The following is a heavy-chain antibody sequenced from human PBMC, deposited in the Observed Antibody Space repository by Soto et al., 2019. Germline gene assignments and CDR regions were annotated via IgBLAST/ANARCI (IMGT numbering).Heavy chain of an antibody. CDR1: GFSFSISP. Sequence: GGSLRLSCAASGFSFSISPMHWVRQAPGKGPEWVALISYDGTSKFYADSVKGRFTISRDNSKSTLYLQVDSLRPEDAAVYYCARDPKTSGGQHWAFNYFDSWGQGTLVTVSS. J-gene: IGHJ4*02. D-gene: IGHD7-27*01. CDR2: ISYDGTSK. CDR3: ARDPKTSGGQHWAFNYFDS. V-gene: IGHV3-30-3*01.